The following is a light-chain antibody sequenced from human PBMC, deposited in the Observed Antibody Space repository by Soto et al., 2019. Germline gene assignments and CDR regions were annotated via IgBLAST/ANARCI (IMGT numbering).Light chain of an antibody. V-gene: IGKV3-20*01. Sequence: IGLTQSPGTLSLSPEERATRSCRSSQSVSNNYLAWYQQKPGQAPRLLIYGASNRATGIPDRFSGSGPGTDFTLTISRLEPEDFAVYYCQQYGSSPITFGQGTRLEIK. CDR1: QSVSNNY. CDR3: QQYGSSPIT. J-gene: IGKJ5*01. CDR2: GAS.